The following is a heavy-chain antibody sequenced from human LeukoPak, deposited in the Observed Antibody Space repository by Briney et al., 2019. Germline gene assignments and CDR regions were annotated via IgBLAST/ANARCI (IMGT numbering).Heavy chain of an antibody. CDR3: AREGQQFVPPFDY. V-gene: IGHV4-61*02. CDR1: GPISSGSYY. Sequence: SQTLSLTCTVSGPISSGSYYWSWIRQPAGKGLEWIGRIYTSGSTNYNPSLESRVTISVDTSKNQFSLKLTSLTAADTAVYCCAREGQQFVPPFDYWGQGNLVTVSS. J-gene: IGHJ4*02. D-gene: IGHD6-6*01. CDR2: IYTSGST.